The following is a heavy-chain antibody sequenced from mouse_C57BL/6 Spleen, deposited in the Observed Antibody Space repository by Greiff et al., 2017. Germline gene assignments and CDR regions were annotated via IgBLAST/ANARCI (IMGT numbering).Heavy chain of an antibody. Sequence: QVQLQQPGAELVKPGASVKLSCKASGYTFTSYWMHWVKQRPGQGLEWIGMIHPNSGSTNYNEKFKSKATLTVDKSSSTAYMQLSSLTSEDSAVXYCAREDYYGKGDYWGQGTTLTVSS. CDR1: GYTFTSYW. D-gene: IGHD1-1*01. CDR2: IHPNSGST. CDR3: AREDYYGKGDY. V-gene: IGHV1-64*01. J-gene: IGHJ2*01.